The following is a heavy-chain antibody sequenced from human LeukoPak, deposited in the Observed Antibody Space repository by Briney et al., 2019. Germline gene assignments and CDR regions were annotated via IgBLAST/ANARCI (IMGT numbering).Heavy chain of an antibody. CDR1: GFTFSSYA. J-gene: IGHJ6*03. CDR2: ISGSGGST. V-gene: IGHV3-23*01. CDR3: AKDDFWSGWDYYYYYYMDV. D-gene: IGHD3-3*01. Sequence: GGSLRLSCAASGFTFSSYAMSWVRQAPGQGLEWVSAISGSGGSTYYADSVKGRFTLSRDNSKNTLYLQMNSLRAEDTAVYYCAKDDFWSGWDYYYYYYMDVWGKGTTVTVSS.